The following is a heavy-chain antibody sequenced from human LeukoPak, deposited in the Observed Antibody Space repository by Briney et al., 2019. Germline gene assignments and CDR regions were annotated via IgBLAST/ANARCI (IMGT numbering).Heavy chain of an antibody. Sequence: PGGSLRLSCAASGFTFSSYSMNWVRQAPGKGLEWVSSISSSSSYIYYADSVKGRFTISRDNAKNSLYLQMNSLRDEDTAVYYCARDMGYCSSTSCYSYFDYWGQGTLVTVSS. J-gene: IGHJ4*02. D-gene: IGHD2-2*02. CDR1: GFTFSSYS. V-gene: IGHV3-21*01. CDR2: ISSSSSYI. CDR3: ARDMGYCSSTSCYSYFDY.